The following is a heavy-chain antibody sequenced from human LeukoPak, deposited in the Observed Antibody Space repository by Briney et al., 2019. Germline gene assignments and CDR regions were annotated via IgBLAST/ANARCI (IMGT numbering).Heavy chain of an antibody. CDR3: AKDRSSIAAAGGLDY. CDR2: ISGSAYST. D-gene: IGHD6-13*01. CDR1: GFSFSSYA. J-gene: IGHJ4*02. V-gene: IGHV3-23*01. Sequence: GGSLRLSCAAAGFSFSSYAMSWVRQAPGKGLEWVSAISGSAYSTYYADSVKGRFTISRDNSKNTLYLQMNSLRAEDTAVYYCAKDRSSIAAAGGLDYWGQGTLVAVSS.